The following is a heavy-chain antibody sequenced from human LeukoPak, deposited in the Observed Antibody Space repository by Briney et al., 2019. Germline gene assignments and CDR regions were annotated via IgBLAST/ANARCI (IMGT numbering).Heavy chain of an antibody. CDR2: INQDGTDK. CDR3: VTYSTGLYKGLEF. CDR1: GFTFTTYW. D-gene: IGHD2-8*02. J-gene: IGHJ4*02. Sequence: GGSLKLSCAASGFTFTTYWMSWIRQAPGKGLEWVANINQDGTDKYYVDSVKGRFTFSRDNAQNSLYLQMSSLRVEDTAVYYCVTYSTGLYKGLEFWGQGTQVTVSS. V-gene: IGHV3-7*03.